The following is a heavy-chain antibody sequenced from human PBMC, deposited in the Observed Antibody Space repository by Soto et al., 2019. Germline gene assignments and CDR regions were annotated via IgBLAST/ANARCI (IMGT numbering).Heavy chain of an antibody. V-gene: IGHV3-23*04. Sequence: DVQLVDSGGGLVQPGGSLRLSCAASGFTFSNYAMSWVRQAPGQGLEWVSLVSATAGTTYYTDSVKGRFNVSRDNSRNTVYLQMNSLRADDTAVYYCAKDRLAGGFDYWGQGTLVTVSS. CDR2: VSATAGTT. D-gene: IGHD3-16*01. CDR3: AKDRLAGGFDY. CDR1: GFTFSNYA. J-gene: IGHJ4*02.